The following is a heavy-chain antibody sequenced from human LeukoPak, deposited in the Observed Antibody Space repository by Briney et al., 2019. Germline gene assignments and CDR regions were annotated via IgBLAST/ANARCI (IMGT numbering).Heavy chain of an antibody. Sequence: TLSPMCSVSGDYVNSGSCYWKWCRRPTPGGGQGVVGIYTSGRNTYHPSLKSRLTVSVDTSKNEIYLRLSSVTGRDAAVYYCARGGTWTADMGDAFNVWGRGTVVTVSS. V-gene: IGHV4-61*02. J-gene: IGHJ3*01. D-gene: IGHD3-16*01. CDR2: IYTSGRN. CDR1: GDYVNSGSCY. CDR3: ARGGTWTADMGDAFNV.